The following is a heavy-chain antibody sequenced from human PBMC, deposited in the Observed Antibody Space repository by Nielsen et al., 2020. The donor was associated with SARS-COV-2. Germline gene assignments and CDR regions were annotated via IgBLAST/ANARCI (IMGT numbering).Heavy chain of an antibody. CDR3: VRDTGAWDFDY. CDR1: GFSLSNYW. V-gene: IGHV3-7*01. D-gene: IGHD1-26*01. CDR2: IRRDGGAR. Sequence: GGSLRLSCVGSGFSLSNYWMSWVRQAPGKGLKWVANIRRDGGARFYVDSVKGRFTTSRDNAKNSLYLQMYSLRAEDTAVYYCVRDTGAWDFDYWGQGTLITVSS. J-gene: IGHJ4*02.